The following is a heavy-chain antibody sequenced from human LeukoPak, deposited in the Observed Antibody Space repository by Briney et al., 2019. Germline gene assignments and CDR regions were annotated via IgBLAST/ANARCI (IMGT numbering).Heavy chain of an antibody. V-gene: IGHV3-23*01. CDR2: ISGSGNSA. CDR3: AKSWGAIVDTPDY. Sequence: PGGSLRLSCAASGFTFSSYAMNWVRQAPGKGLEWVSGISGSGNSAYYADSVKGRLTISRDNSKNTVYLQMHSLRAEDTAVYHCAKSWGAIVDTPDYWGQGTLVTVSS. J-gene: IGHJ4*02. CDR1: GFTFSSYA. D-gene: IGHD3-16*02.